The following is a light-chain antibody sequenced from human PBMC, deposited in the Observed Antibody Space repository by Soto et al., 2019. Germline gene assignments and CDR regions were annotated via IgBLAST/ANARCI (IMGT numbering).Light chain of an antibody. CDR2: GAS. CDR3: QQYNTGPWT. Sequence: EIVTKQSPATLSVSREERVTLSCRAGQSFSSNSAWYQHKLCQAPRLLISGASTRATGIPARFSGSGSGTEFTLTISSLQSVDFAVYYCQQYNTGPWTFGQGTKVDIK. CDR1: QSFSSN. V-gene: IGKV3-15*01. J-gene: IGKJ1*01.